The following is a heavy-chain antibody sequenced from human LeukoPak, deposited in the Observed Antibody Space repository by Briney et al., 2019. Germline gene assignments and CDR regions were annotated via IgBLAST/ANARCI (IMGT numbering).Heavy chain of an antibody. CDR1: GYTSINYY. CDR2: INPSGGSA. Sequence: ASVKVSCKASGYTSINYYMHWVRQAPGQGLEWMGIINPSGGSAYYAQKFRGRVTMTSDVSTSTFHMELSSLRSEDTAVYYCARPVDTASLVNWGQGTLVTVSS. V-gene: IGHV1-46*01. D-gene: IGHD5-18*01. CDR3: ARPVDTASLVN. J-gene: IGHJ4*02.